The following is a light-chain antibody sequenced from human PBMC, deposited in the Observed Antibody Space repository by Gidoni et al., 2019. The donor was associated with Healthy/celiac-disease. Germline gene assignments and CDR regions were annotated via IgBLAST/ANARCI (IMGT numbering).Light chain of an antibody. CDR3: QQLNSYPRS. Sequence: DIQLTQSPSFLSASVGDRVTITCWASQGISSYLAWYQQKPGKAPKLLIYAASTLQSGVPSRFSGSGSGTEFTLTISSLQPEDFATYYCQQLNSYPRSFXXXTKLEIK. CDR1: QGISSY. V-gene: IGKV1-9*01. CDR2: AAS. J-gene: IGKJ2*03.